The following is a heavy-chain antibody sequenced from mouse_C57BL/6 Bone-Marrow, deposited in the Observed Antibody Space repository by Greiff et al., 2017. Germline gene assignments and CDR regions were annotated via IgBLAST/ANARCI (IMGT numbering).Heavy chain of an antibody. J-gene: IGHJ4*01. Sequence: QVQLQQPGAELVKPGASVKLSCKASGYTFTSYWMQWVKQRPGQGLEWIGEIDPSDSYTNYNQKFKGKATLTVDTSSSTAYMQLSSLTSEDSAVYYCARPDDYYAMDDWGQGTSVTVSS. V-gene: IGHV1-50*01. CDR2: IDPSDSYT. CDR3: ARPDDYYAMDD. CDR1: GYTFTSYW.